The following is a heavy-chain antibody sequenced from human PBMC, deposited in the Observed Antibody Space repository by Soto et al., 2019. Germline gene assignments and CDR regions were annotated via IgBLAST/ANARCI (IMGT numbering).Heavy chain of an antibody. CDR1: GFTFSSYA. Sequence: GGSLRLSCAASGFTFSSYAMSWVRQAPGKGLEWVSAISGSGGSTYYADSVKGRFTISRDNSKNTLYLQMNSLRAEDTAVYYCAKDRIYYYDSSGYPDYWGQGTLVTVSS. CDR2: ISGSGGST. V-gene: IGHV3-23*01. CDR3: AKDRIYYYDSSGYPDY. D-gene: IGHD3-22*01. J-gene: IGHJ4*02.